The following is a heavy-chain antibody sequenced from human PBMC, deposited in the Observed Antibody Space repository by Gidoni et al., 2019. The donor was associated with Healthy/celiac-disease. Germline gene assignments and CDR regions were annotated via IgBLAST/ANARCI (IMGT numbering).Heavy chain of an antibody. D-gene: IGHD3-3*01. CDR1: GDTFSSYS. CDR3: ARQSLGPLRGYDFWSGYNFDY. Sequence: QVQLVQSGAEVKKPGSSVKVSCKASGDTFSSYSISWVRQAPGQGLEWMGGIIPIFGTANYAQKFQGRVTITADESTSTAYMELRSLRSEDTAVYYCARQSLGPLRGYDFWSGYNFDYWGQGTLVTVSS. CDR2: IIPIFGTA. J-gene: IGHJ4*02. V-gene: IGHV1-69*12.